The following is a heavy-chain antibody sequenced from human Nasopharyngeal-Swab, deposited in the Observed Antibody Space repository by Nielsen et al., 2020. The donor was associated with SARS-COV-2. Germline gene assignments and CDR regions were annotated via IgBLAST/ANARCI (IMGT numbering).Heavy chain of an antibody. CDR2: IYSGGST. CDR1: GVTVSSNY. CDR3: ARDRGGVYYYGMDV. V-gene: IGHV3-53*01. D-gene: IGHD3-10*01. Sequence: SGAASGVTVSSNYMSWVRQAPGKGLEWVSVIYSGGSTYYADSVEGRFTISRDNSKNTLYLQMNSLRAEDTAVYYCARDRGGVYYYGMDVWGQGTTVTVSS. J-gene: IGHJ6*02.